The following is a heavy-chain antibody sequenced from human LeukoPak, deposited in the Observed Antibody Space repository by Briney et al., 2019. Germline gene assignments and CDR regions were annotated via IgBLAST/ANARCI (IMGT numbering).Heavy chain of an antibody. CDR3: TKKTGEY. Sequence: PGGSLRLSCAASGFPFSSYGMHWVRQAPGKGLEWVANIKQDGSERYYVDSVKGRFTISRDNAKNSLYLQMNSLRVEDTAVYYCTKKTGEYWGQGTLVTVSA. V-gene: IGHV3-7*03. J-gene: IGHJ4*02. CDR1: GFPFSSYG. CDR2: IKQDGSER.